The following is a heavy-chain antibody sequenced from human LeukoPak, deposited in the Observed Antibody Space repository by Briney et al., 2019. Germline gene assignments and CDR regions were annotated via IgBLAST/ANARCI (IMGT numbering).Heavy chain of an antibody. V-gene: IGHV4-34*01. CDR2: INHSGST. D-gene: IGHD6-13*01. CDR1: GGSFSGYY. J-gene: IGHJ6*03. Sequence: PSETLSLTCAVYGGSFSGYYWSWIRQPPGKGLQWIGEINHSGSTNYNPSLKSRVTISVDTSKNQFSLKLSSVTAADTAVYYCARGGYRYSSSRTRGNYYYYYMDVWGKGTTVTVSS. CDR3: ARGGYRYSSSRTRGNYYYYYMDV.